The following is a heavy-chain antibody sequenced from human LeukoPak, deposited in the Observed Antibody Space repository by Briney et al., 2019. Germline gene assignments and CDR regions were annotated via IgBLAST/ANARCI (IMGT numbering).Heavy chain of an antibody. CDR1: GFTFSSDA. CDR3: AKDIVVVPAAIPPDYRYYYYGMDV. Sequence: GGSLRLSCAASGFTFSSDAMSWVRQAPGKGLEWVSAISGSGGSTYYADSVKGRFTISRDNSKNTLYLQMNSLRAEDTAVYYCAKDIVVVPAAIPPDYRYYYYGMDVWGQGTTVTVSS. V-gene: IGHV3-23*01. D-gene: IGHD2-2*02. J-gene: IGHJ6*02. CDR2: ISGSGGST.